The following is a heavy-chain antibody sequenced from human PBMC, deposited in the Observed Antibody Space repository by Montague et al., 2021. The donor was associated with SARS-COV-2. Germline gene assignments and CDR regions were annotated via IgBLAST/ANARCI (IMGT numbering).Heavy chain of an antibody. CDR2: IGPSGRT. J-gene: IGHJ4*02. CDR3: ARGLIDITMMVVVFTGASFYFDY. D-gene: IGHD3-22*01. V-gene: IGHV4-34*01. CDR1: GGSLSGNH. Sequence: SETLSLTCGVSGGSLSGNHWSWIRQPPGKGLEWIGEIGPSGRTNYNPSLKSRVIMSLDTSKNHFSLKLSSVTAADTAVYYCARGLIDITMMVVVFTGASFYFDYWGQGILVTVSS.